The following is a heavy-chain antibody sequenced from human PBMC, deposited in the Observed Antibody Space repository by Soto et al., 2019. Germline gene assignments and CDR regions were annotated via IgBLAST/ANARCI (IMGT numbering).Heavy chain of an antibody. V-gene: IGHV3-30*18. D-gene: IGHD1-26*01. CDR1: GFTFSSYG. Sequence: QVQLVESGGGVGQPGRSLRLSCVASGFTFSSYGMHWVRQAPGKGLEWVAIISYDGSNTYYADSVKGRFTISRDNSKNTLYLQMTSLRAEDTSVYYCAKEGGLSGSYYISSSYYFDYWGQGTLVTVSS. CDR2: ISYDGSNT. J-gene: IGHJ4*02. CDR3: AKEGGLSGSYYISSSYYFDY.